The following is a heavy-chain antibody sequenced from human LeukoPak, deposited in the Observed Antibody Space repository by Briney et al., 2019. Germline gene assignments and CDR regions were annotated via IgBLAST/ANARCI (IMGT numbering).Heavy chain of an antibody. D-gene: IGHD5-18*01. V-gene: IGHV5-51*01. CDR3: ARYPLHTALGAFDI. CDR2: IYPGDSDT. J-gene: IGHJ3*02. CDR1: GYSFTSYW. Sequence: GESLKTSWKGSGYSFTSYWIGWVRQMPGEGLEWMGIIYPGDSDTRYSPSFQGQVTISADKSISTAYLQWSSLKASDTAMYYCARYPLHTALGAFDIWGQGTMVTVSS.